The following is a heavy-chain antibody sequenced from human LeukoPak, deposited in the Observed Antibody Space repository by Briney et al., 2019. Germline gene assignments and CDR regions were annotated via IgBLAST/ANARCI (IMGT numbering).Heavy chain of an antibody. CDR2: ISGSGGST. CDR1: GFTFSSYA. CDR3: ARSGYYLDYFDY. Sequence: GGSLRLSCAASGFTFSSYAMSWVRQAPGKGLEWVSAISGSGGSTYYADSVKGRFTISRDNSKNTLYLQMNSLRAEDTAVYYCARSGYYLDYFDYWGQGTLVTVSS. D-gene: IGHD3-22*01. V-gene: IGHV3-23*01. J-gene: IGHJ4*02.